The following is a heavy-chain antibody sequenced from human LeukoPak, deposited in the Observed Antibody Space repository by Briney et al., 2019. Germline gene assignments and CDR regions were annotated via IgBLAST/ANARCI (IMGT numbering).Heavy chain of an antibody. Sequence: PGGSLRLSCAASGFTFSAYAMHWVRQAPGKGLEWVALTSYDESNKRYADSVKGRYTISRDNSKNTLYLQMDSLRVEDTAVYYCARDLPPLDSWGQGTLVTVSS. V-gene: IGHV3-30-3*01. CDR2: TSYDESNK. CDR3: ARDLPPLDS. J-gene: IGHJ4*02. CDR1: GFTFSAYA.